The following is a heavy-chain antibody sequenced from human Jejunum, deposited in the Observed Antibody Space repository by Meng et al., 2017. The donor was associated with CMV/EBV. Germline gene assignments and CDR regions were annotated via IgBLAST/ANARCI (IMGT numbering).Heavy chain of an antibody. CDR3: ARGFVKYTVTRVGNWFDP. V-gene: IGHV4-34*01. CDR2: INHSGST. CDR1: GGSFSGYY. J-gene: IGHJ5*02. Sequence: QGPLQQWGAGLLKPSEPLSLTCAVYGGSFSGYYWSWIRQPPGKGLEWIGEINHSGSTNYNPSLKSRVTISVDTSKNQFSLKLSSVTAADTAVYYCARGFVKYTVTRVGNWFDPWGQGTLVTVSS. D-gene: IGHD4-17*01.